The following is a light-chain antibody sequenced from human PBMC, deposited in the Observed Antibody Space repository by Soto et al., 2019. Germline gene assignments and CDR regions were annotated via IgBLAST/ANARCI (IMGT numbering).Light chain of an antibody. J-gene: IGKJ1*01. CDR2: GAS. CDR3: QQYNNWPPWT. Sequence: PGERVTLSCRISQSVSSSYLTWYQQKPGQAPSLLIYGASTRATGIPARFSGSGSGTEFTLTISSLQSEDSEFYYCQQYNNWPPWTLGHGTKV. CDR1: QSVSSSY. V-gene: IGKV3-15*01.